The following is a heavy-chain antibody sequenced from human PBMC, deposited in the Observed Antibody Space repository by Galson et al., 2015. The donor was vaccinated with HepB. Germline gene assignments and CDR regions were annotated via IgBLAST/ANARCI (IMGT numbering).Heavy chain of an antibody. CDR3: AKVCVVRGVTSYYFDY. Sequence: SLRLSCVASGFTFRSHAMRWARQAPGKGLESVSAISGSGGSTYYADSVKGRFTISRDNSKNTLYLQMNSLRAEDTAVYYCAKVCVVRGVTSYYFDYWGQGTLVTVSS. J-gene: IGHJ4*02. D-gene: IGHD3-10*01. V-gene: IGHV3-23*01. CDR1: GFTFRSHA. CDR2: ISGSGGST.